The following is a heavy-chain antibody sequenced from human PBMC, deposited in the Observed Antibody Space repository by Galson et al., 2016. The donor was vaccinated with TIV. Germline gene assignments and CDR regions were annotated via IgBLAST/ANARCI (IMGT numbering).Heavy chain of an antibody. CDR3: ARVTRHGGYGFWRGAQFDH. CDR2: ISTYTGDT. D-gene: IGHD3-3*01. V-gene: IGHV1-18*01. CDR1: GGTFSSSG. Sequence: SVKVSCKASGGTFSSSGISWVRQAPGHGLEWMGWISTYTGDTHYAQNLQGRVTMATDTSTNTAYMEMRSLRSDDTAMYYCARVTRHGGYGFWRGAQFDHWGQGTLVTVSS. J-gene: IGHJ4*02.